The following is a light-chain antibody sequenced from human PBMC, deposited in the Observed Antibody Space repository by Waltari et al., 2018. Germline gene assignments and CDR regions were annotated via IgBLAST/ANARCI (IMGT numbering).Light chain of an antibody. V-gene: IGKV1-5*01. CDR3: QHYNNYPWT. J-gene: IGKJ1*01. CDR1: QSISSW. Sequence: DIQMTQSPSTLSASVGDRVTNTCRASQSISSWLAWYQQKPGKAPKLLIYDASSLESGVPSRFSGSGSGTEFTLTISSLQPDDFATYYCQHYNNYPWTFGQGTKVEIK. CDR2: DAS.